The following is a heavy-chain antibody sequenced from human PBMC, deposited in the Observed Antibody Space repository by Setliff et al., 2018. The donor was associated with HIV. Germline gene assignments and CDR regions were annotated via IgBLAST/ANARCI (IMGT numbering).Heavy chain of an antibody. CDR3: ARGGYGDPFDY. D-gene: IGHD4-17*01. V-gene: IGHV3-23*01. CDR2: ISGSGAST. Sequence: GGSLRLSCAASGFTFSDYYMSWIRQAPGKGLEWVLSISGSGASTSSADSVTGRFTISRDNSKNTLYLQMNSLRAEDTAVYYCARGGYGDPFDYWGQGTLVTVSS. CDR1: GFTFSDYY. J-gene: IGHJ4*02.